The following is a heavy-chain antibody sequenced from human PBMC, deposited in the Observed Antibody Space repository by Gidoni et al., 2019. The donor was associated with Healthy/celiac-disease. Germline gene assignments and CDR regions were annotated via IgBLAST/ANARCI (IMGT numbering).Heavy chain of an antibody. V-gene: IGHV3-7*01. J-gene: IGHJ4*02. CDR3: ARESSSWDGEYYFDY. Sequence: EVQLVASGGGLVQPGGSLRLSCAASGFPFSSYWMSWVRQAPGKGLEWVANIKQDGSEKYYVDSVKGRFTISRDNAKNSLYLQMNSLRAEDTAVYYCARESSSWDGEYYFDYWGQGTLVTVSS. CDR2: IKQDGSEK. CDR1: GFPFSSYW. D-gene: IGHD6-13*01.